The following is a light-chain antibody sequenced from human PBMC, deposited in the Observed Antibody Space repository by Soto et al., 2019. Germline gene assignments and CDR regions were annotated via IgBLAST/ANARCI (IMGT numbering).Light chain of an antibody. J-gene: IGKJ1*01. V-gene: IGKV3-20*01. Sequence: PGDRATLSCRASQSVSSDYLAWYQQKPGQAPSLLIYAASSRATGIPDRFSGSGSGTDFTLTISSLEPEDLAVYYCQQYGNAPWTFGQGTKVEIK. CDR2: AAS. CDR1: QSVSSDY. CDR3: QQYGNAPWT.